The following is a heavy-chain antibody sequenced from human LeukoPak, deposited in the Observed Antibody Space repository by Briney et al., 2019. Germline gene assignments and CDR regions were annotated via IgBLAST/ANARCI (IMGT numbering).Heavy chain of an antibody. CDR2: IYPDDSDT. D-gene: IGHD6-19*01. CDR3: ARLGGHSSGWYSDY. J-gene: IGHJ4*02. V-gene: IGHV5-51*01. Sequence: GESLKISCKHSEYSFPNYCIGWVRQMPGKGLEWMGIIYPDDSDTRYSPSFQGQVTISADKSISTAYLQWSSLKASDTAMYYCARLGGHSSGWYSDYWGQGTLVTVPS. CDR1: EYSFPNYC.